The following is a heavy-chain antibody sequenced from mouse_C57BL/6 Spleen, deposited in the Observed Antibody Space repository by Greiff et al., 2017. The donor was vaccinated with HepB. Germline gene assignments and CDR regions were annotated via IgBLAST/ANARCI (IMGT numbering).Heavy chain of an antibody. J-gene: IGHJ4*01. CDR2: IYPGSGST. D-gene: IGHD2-4*01. V-gene: IGHV1-55*01. Sequence: QVQLQQPGAELVKPGASVKMSCKASGYTFTSYWITWVKQRPGQGLEWIGDIYPGSGSTNYNEKFKSKATLTVDTSSSTAYMRLSSLTSEDSAVYYCARWGDYEGAMDYWGQGTSVTVSS. CDR3: ARWGDYEGAMDY. CDR1: GYTFTSYW.